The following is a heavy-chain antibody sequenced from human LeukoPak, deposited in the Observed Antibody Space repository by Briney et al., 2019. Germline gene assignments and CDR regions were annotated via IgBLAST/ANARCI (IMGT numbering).Heavy chain of an antibody. CDR2: ISRDGSIT. CDR3: AKVGSVSNIMGATTPVNRFDP. V-gene: IGHV3-74*01. CDR1: GXTFSSYW. D-gene: IGHD1-26*01. J-gene: IGHJ5*02. Sequence: PGGSLRLSCAASGXTFSSYWMHWVRQVPGKGLVWVSRISRDGSITYYADSVKGRFTISRDNSKNTLYLQMNSLRAEDTAVYYCAKVGSVSNIMGATTPVNRFDPWGQGTLVTVPS.